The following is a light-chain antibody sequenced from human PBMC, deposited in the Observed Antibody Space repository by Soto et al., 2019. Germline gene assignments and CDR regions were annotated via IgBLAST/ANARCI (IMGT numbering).Light chain of an antibody. CDR2: GAF. CDR3: QQYGTSEII. Sequence: EMVWMPSPRTRSLSPGERVTISGSASQSVSSSYLAWYQQKPGQAPRLLIYGAFTRATGIPDRFTGGGSGTEFTLTISWLEPEDFAVFYCQQYGTSEIIFGQGTRLEIK. J-gene: IGKJ5*01. V-gene: IGKV3-20*01. CDR1: QSVSSSY.